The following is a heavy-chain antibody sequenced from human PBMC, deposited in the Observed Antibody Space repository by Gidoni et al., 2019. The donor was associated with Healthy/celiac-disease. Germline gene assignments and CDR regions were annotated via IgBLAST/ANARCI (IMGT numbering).Heavy chain of an antibody. J-gene: IGHJ4*02. D-gene: IGHD3-16*02. CDR2: ISYDGSNK. Sequence: QVQLVESGGGVVQPGRSLRLSCAASGFTFSSYGMHGVRQAPGKGLEWVAVISYDGSNKYYADSVKGRFTISRDNSKNTLYLQMNSLRAEDTAVYYCAKSMITFGGVIAKKRGPLDYWGQGTLVTVSS. CDR1: GFTFSSYG. V-gene: IGHV3-30*18. CDR3: AKSMITFGGVIAKKRGPLDY.